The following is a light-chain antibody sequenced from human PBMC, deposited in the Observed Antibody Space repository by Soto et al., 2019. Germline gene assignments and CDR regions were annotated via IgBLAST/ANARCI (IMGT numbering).Light chain of an antibody. CDR1: SSDIGGYNY. V-gene: IGLV2-14*01. CDR2: GVT. J-gene: IGLJ1*01. Sequence: VLTQPASVSESPGQSITISCAGTSSDIGGYNYVSWYQQHPDKAPKLMIYGVTNRPSGVSDRFSGSKSGNTASLTISGLQAEDEADYYCTSYTSSSTYVFGTGTKVTVL. CDR3: TSYTSSSTYV.